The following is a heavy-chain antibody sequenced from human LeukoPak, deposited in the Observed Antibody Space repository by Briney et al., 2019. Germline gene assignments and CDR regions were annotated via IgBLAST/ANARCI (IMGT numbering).Heavy chain of an antibody. CDR3: ARNMRPTVVTPIDY. D-gene: IGHD4-23*01. V-gene: IGHV1-18*01. CDR1: GYTFTSYG. CDR2: ISAYNGNT. J-gene: IGHJ4*02. Sequence: ASVKVSCKASGYTFTSYGISWVRQAPGQGREWMGWISAYNGNTNYAQKLQGRVTMTTDTSTSTAYMELRSLRPDDTAVYYCARNMRPTVVTPIDYWGQGTLVTVSS.